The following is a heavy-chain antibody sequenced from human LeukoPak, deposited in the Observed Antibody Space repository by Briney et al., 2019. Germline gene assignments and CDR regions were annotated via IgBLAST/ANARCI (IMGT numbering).Heavy chain of an antibody. CDR2: INHSGST. CDR3: ARARPVAGMLNGYFDY. CDR1: GGSFSGYY. D-gene: IGHD6-19*01. V-gene: IGHV4-34*01. Sequence: PSETLSLTCAVYGGSFSGYYWSWIRQPPGKGLEWIGEINHSGSTNYNPSLKSRVTISVDTSKNQFSLKLSSVTAADTAVYYCARARPVAGMLNGYFDYWGQGTLVTVSS. J-gene: IGHJ4*02.